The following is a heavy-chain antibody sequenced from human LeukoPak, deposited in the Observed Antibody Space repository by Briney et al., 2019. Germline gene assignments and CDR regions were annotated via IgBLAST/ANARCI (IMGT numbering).Heavy chain of an antibody. Sequence: SETLSLTCAVYGGSFSGYYWSWIRQPPGKGLEWIGEINHSGSTNYNPSLKSRVTTSVDTSKNQFSLKLSSVTAADTAIYYCARGGYYGSGNDFRFDPWGQGTLVTVSS. V-gene: IGHV4-34*01. J-gene: IGHJ5*02. CDR3: ARGGYYGSGNDFRFDP. D-gene: IGHD3-10*01. CDR2: INHSGST. CDR1: GGSFSGYY.